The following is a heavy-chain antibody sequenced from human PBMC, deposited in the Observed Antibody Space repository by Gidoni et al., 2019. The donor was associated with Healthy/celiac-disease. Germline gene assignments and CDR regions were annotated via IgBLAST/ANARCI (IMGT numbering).Heavy chain of an antibody. Sequence: TLKESGPTLVKPTQTLTLTCTFSAFSLSTSGVGVGWIRQPPGKALEWLARIYWDDDKSYSPSLKSRLTITKDTCKNQVVLTMPNMNPVDTATYYCAHSWFGSCWQFDYWGQGTLVTVSS. CDR2: IYWDDDK. CDR1: AFSLSTSGVG. D-gene: IGHD6-19*01. J-gene: IGHJ4*02. CDR3: AHSWFGSCWQFDY. V-gene: IGHV2-5*02.